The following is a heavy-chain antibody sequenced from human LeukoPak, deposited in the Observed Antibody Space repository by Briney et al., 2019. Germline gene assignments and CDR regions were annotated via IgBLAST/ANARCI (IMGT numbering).Heavy chain of an antibody. V-gene: IGHV3-74*01. J-gene: IGHJ4*02. CDR2: INSDGSST. D-gene: IGHD3-16*01. CDR3: ARHLGTYSDH. CDR1: GFTFSGYW. Sequence: QPGGSLRLSCAASGFTFSGYWMYWVRQAPGKGLVWVSLINSDGSSTKYADSVKGRFTISRDNAKNTLYLQVNSLRADDSAVYYCARHLGTYSDHWGQGTLVTVSS.